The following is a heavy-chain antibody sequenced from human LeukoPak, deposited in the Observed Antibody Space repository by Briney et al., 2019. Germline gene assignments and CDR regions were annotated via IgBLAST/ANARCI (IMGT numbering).Heavy chain of an antibody. CDR1: GYTFTGYY. CDR2: INPNSGGT. J-gene: IGHJ6*02. V-gene: IGHV1-2*02. D-gene: IGHD6-19*01. CDR3: ARVRIAVAGTWGIGYYYYGMDV. Sequence: ASVKVSCKASGYTFTGYYMHWVRQAPGQGLEWMGWINPNSGGTNYAQKFQGRVIMTRDTSISTAYMELSRLRSDDTAVYYCARVRIAVAGTWGIGYYYYGMDVWGQGTTVTVSS.